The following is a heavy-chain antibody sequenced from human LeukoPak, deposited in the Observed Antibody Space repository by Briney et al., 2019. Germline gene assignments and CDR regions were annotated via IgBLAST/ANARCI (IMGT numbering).Heavy chain of an antibody. CDR2: IIPIFGTA. CDR3: ARAEITIFGVVIKYYGMDV. D-gene: IGHD3-3*01. V-gene: IGHV1-69*13. Sequence: SVKVSCKASGGTFSSYAISWVRQAPRQGLEWMGGIIPIFGTANYAQKFQGRVTITADESTSTAYMELSSLRSEDTAVYYCARAEITIFGVVIKYYGMDVWGQGTTVTVSS. CDR1: GGTFSSYA. J-gene: IGHJ6*02.